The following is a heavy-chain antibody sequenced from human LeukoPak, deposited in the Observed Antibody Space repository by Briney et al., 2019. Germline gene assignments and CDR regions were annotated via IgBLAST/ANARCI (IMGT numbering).Heavy chain of an antibody. CDR1: GFTFRSHA. Sequence: GGSLRLSCVGSGFTFRSHAMSWVHQAPEKGLEFVSGIYESGGTTYYADSVKGRFSISRDNSKNTLYLQMDSLRGEDTAVYYCAKDFRIGYSAHFDYWGQGALVTVSS. V-gene: IGHV3-23*01. CDR2: IYESGGTT. J-gene: IGHJ4*02. D-gene: IGHD2-21*01. CDR3: AKDFRIGYSAHFDY.